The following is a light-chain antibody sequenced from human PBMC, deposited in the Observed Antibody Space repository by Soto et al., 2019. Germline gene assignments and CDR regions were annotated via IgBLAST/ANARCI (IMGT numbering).Light chain of an antibody. CDR2: AAS. Sequence: EIVLTQSPGTLSLSPGERAILSCRASQSVSSYYLAWYQQKPGQAPRLLIYAASSRATGIPDRFSGGGSGTDFTLTISRLEPEDFALYYCQQYGSSPPTFGQGTKVDIK. CDR1: QSVSSYY. J-gene: IGKJ1*01. CDR3: QQYGSSPPT. V-gene: IGKV3-20*01.